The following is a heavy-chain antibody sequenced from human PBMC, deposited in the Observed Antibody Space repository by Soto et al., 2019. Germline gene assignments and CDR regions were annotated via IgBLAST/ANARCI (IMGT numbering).Heavy chain of an antibody. J-gene: IGHJ4*02. D-gene: IGHD3-16*01. CDR2: IYSGGST. CDR3: ARDLDYVGFHY. V-gene: IGHV3-53*01. CDR1: GFTVSSNY. Sequence: PGGSLRLSCAASGFTVSSNYMSWVRQAPGKGLEWVSVIYSGGSTYYADSVKGRFTISRDNSKNTLYLQMNSLRAEDTAVYYCARDLDYVGFHYWGQGTLVTVSS.